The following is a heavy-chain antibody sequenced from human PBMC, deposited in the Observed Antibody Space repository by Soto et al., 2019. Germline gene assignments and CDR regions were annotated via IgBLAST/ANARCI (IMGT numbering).Heavy chain of an antibody. D-gene: IGHD3-9*01. V-gene: IGHV1-3*01. CDR2: INAGNGNT. CDR1: GYTFTSYA. Sequence: QVQLVQSGAEVKKPGASVKVSCKASGYTFTSYAMHWVRQAPGQRLEWMGWINAGNGNTKYSQKFQGRVTITRDTSASTAYMELSSLRSEDTAVYYCARQYDILTGCILDYWGKGTLVTVSS. CDR3: ARQYDILTGCILDY. J-gene: IGHJ4*02.